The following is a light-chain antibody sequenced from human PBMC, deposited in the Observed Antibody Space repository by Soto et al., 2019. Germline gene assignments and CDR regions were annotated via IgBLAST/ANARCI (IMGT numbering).Light chain of an antibody. CDR3: QAWVTTTGGV. CDR1: KLGQKY. Sequence: SYELTQPPSVSVSPGQTASITCSGDKLGQKYVWWYQQKPGQSPILVIYQDTKRPSGIPKRFSGSNSGNTATLTISGTQSTDEADCYCQAWVTTTGGVFGGGTQLTVL. CDR2: QDT. V-gene: IGLV3-1*01. J-gene: IGLJ3*02.